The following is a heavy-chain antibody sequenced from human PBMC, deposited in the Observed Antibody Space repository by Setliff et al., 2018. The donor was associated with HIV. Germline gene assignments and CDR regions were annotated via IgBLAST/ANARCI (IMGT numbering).Heavy chain of an antibody. D-gene: IGHD6-13*01. J-gene: IGHJ5*02. CDR1: GFTFGDYA. Sequence: GGSLRLSCTASGFTFGDYAMSWFRQAPGKGLEWVGFIRSKAYGGTTEYAASVKGRFTISRDDSKSIAYLQMNSLKTEDTAVYYCTAALQQQVVRWFDPWGQGTLVTVSS. V-gene: IGHV3-49*03. CDR2: IRSKAYGGTT. CDR3: TAALQQQVVRWFDP.